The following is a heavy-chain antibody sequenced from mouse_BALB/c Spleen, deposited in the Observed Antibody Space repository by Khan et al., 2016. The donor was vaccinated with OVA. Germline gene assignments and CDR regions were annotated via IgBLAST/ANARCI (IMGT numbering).Heavy chain of an antibody. V-gene: IGHV5-17*02. J-gene: IGHJ3*01. CDR2: LSSGGSTL. Sequence: EVELVESGGGLVQPGGSRKLSCAASGFTFSSFGMHWVRQAPEKGLEWVAYLSSGGSTLYYADPVKGRFTISRANPKNTLFLQMPSLRSEATAMSYGARSHGADWGQGTLVTGSA. CDR1: GFTFSSFG. CDR3: ARSHGAD.